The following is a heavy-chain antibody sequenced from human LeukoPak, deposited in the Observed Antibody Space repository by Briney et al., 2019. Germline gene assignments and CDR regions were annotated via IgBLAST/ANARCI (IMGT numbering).Heavy chain of an antibody. CDR3: ARAHSSSRYVGFDY. D-gene: IGHD6-13*01. CDR1: GFTFSSYS. Sequence: GGSLRLSCAASGFTFSSYSMNWVRQAPGKGLEWVSSISSSSSYIYYADSVKGRFTISRDNAKNSLYLQMNSLRAEDTAVYYCARAHSSSRYVGFDYWGQGTLVTVSS. CDR2: ISSSSSYI. J-gene: IGHJ4*02. V-gene: IGHV3-21*01.